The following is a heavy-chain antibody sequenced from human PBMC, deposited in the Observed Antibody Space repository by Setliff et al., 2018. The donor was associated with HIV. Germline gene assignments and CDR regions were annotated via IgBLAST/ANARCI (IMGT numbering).Heavy chain of an antibody. CDR3: ATALYGDYGGDLNWLDP. CDR2: VNTHTGSP. CDR1: GYNFTDYA. J-gene: IGHJ5*02. V-gene: IGHV7-4-1*02. D-gene: IGHD4-17*01. Sequence: ASVKVSCKASGYNFTDYAMNWVRQAPGQGLEWMGWVNTHTGSPTYAQAFTGRFVFSVDTSVTTAYLEISSLKAEDTAVYYCATALYGDYGGDLNWLDPWGQGTLVTVSS.